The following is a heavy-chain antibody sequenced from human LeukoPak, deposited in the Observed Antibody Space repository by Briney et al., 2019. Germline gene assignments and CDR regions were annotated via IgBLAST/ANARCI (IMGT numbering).Heavy chain of an antibody. CDR1: GLTFSSYG. J-gene: IGHJ4*02. V-gene: IGHV3-30*18. D-gene: IGHD6-13*01. CDR3: AKDSVGSSCPGY. CDR2: ISYDGSNK. Sequence: GGSLRLSCAASGLTFSSYGMHWVRQAPGKGLEWVAVISYDGSNKYYADSVKGRFTISRDNSKNTLYLQMNSLRAEDTAVYYCAKDSVGSSCPGYWGQGTLVTVSS.